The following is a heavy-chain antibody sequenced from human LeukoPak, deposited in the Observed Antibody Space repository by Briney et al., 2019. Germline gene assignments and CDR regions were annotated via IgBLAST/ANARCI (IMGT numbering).Heavy chain of an antibody. V-gene: IGHV1-2*06. CDR2: INPNSGGT. CDR1: GYTFTGYY. Sequence: GASVKVSCKASGYTFTGYYMHWVRQAPGQGLEWMGRINPNSGGTNYAQKFQGRVTMTRDTSISTAYMELSRLRSEDTAVYYCARGSQYSSRRWFDPWGQGTLVTVSS. J-gene: IGHJ5*02. D-gene: IGHD6-13*01. CDR3: ARGSQYSSRRWFDP.